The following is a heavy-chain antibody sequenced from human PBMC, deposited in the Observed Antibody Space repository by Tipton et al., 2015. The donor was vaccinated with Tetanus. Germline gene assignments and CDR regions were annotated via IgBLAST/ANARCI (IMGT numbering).Heavy chain of an antibody. V-gene: IGHV1-2*02. CDR3: ARGGGAAADENNFDY. Sequence: QLVQSGAEVKKPGASVKVSCKASGYTFTGYYMHWVRQAPGQGLEWMGWIDPNSGGTNYAQKFQGRVTMTRDTSISTAYMGLSRLRPGDGAVYYCARGGGAAADENNFDYWGQGTLVTVSS. CDR2: IDPNSGGT. D-gene: IGHD6-13*01. CDR1: GYTFTGYY. J-gene: IGHJ4*02.